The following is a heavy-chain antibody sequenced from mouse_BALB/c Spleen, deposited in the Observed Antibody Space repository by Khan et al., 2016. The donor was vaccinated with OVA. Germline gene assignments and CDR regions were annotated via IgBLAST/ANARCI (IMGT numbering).Heavy chain of an antibody. CDR3: ARRRIYDGYYGGAMDY. CDR1: GFTFSGFG. D-gene: IGHD2-3*01. V-gene: IGHV5-17*02. Sequence: EVELVESGGGLVQPGGSRKLSCAASGFTFSGFGMHWVRQAPEKGLEWVAYISSGSSTIYYADTVKGRFTISRDNPKNPLFLQMTSLRSEDTAMYYCARRRIYDGYYGGAMDYWGQGTSVTVSS. CDR2: ISSGSSTI. J-gene: IGHJ4*01.